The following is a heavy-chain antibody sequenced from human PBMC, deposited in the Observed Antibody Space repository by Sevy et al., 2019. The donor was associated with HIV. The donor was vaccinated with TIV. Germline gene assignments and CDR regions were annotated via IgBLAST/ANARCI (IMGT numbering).Heavy chain of an antibody. V-gene: IGHV1-69*13. Sequence: SVRVSCKVSGGSFSNSDVIWVRQAPGQGLEWMGRIIPRFGTANYAQRFQGRVTITADESTRTVFMELSRLRSEDTALFYCARVGGAREGYDYVGSSFIDHWGQGTLVTVSS. CDR3: ARVGGAREGYDYVGSSFIDH. CDR2: IIPRFGTA. D-gene: IGHD3-16*01. CDR1: GGSFSNSD. J-gene: IGHJ4*02.